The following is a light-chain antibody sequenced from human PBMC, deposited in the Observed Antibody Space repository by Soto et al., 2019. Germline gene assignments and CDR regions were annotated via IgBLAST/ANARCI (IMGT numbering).Light chain of an antibody. CDR2: EVT. CDR1: SSDVGSYNL. J-gene: IGLJ1*01. Sequence: SVLTQPASGYGSPGQWITITSNGTSSDVGSYNLVSWYQQHPGKAPKLMISEVTKRPSGVSNRFSGSKSGNTASLTISGLQAEDEADYFCCSYAGTSTPYVFGTGTKVTVL. CDR3: CSYAGTSTPYV. V-gene: IGLV2-23*02.